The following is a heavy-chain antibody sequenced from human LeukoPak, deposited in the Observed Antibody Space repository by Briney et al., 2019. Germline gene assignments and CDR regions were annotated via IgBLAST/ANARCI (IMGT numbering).Heavy chain of an antibody. D-gene: IGHD3-16*01. CDR3: ARHRRDYVWGSPTHYFDY. J-gene: IGHJ4*02. CDR1: GYSFTSYW. V-gene: IGHV5-51*01. CDR2: IYPGDSDT. Sequence: GESLKISCKGSGYSFTSYWIGWVRQMPGKGLEWMGIIYPGDSDTRYSPSFQGQVTILADKSISTAYLQWSSLKASDTAMYYCARHRRDYVWGSPTHYFDYWGQGTLVTVSS.